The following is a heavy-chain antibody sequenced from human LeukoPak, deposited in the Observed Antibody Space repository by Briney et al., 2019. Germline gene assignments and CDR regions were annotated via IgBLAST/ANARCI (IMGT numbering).Heavy chain of an antibody. CDR3: ARGGTFVSDY. Sequence: PGGSLRLSPARSGFTFSTVRMSAVCDAPGKGVERVANVKEAGSEKYYVDSMKGRFTVSRDNAKNSLYLQMDSLRAEDTAVYYCARGGTFVSDYWGQGTLVTVSS. CDR1: GFTFSTVR. J-gene: IGHJ4*02. V-gene: IGHV3-7*01. CDR2: VKEAGSEK. D-gene: IGHD1-1*01.